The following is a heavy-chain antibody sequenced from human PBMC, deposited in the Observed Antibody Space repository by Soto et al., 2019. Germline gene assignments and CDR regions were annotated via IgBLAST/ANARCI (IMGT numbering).Heavy chain of an antibody. Sequence: LSLTCTVSGGSISSYYWSWIRQPPGKGLEWIGYIYYSGSTNYNPSPKSRVTISVDTSKNQFSLKLSSVTAADTAVYYCARVAAAGMDNLYNWFDPWGQGTLVTVSS. D-gene: IGHD6-13*01. CDR1: GGSISSYY. V-gene: IGHV4-59*01. CDR3: ARVAAAGMDNLYNWFDP. CDR2: IYYSGST. J-gene: IGHJ5*02.